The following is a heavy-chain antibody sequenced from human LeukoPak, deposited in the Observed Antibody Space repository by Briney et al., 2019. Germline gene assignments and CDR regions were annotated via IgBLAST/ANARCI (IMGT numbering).Heavy chain of an antibody. D-gene: IGHD6-19*01. V-gene: IGHV3-48*03. Sequence: PGWSLRLSCAASGFTFSSYEMNWVRQAPGKGLEWVSYISSSGSTIYYADSVKGRFTISRDNAKNSLYLQMNSLRAEDTAVYYCARGAGYSSGWYPGWFDPWGQGTLVTVSS. CDR2: ISSSGSTI. CDR1: GFTFSSYE. CDR3: ARGAGYSSGWYPGWFDP. J-gene: IGHJ5*02.